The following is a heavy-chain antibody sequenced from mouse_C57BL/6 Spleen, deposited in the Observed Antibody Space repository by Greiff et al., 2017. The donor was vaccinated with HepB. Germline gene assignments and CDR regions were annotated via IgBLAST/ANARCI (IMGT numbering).Heavy chain of an antibody. Sequence: LVESGASVKIPCKASGYTFTDYNMDWVKQSHGKSLEWIGDINPNNGGTIYNQKFKGKATLTVDKSSSTAYMELRSLTSEDTAVYYCARGHDYNEEGPWYFDVWGTGTTVTVSS. J-gene: IGHJ1*03. CDR1: GYTFTDYN. CDR2: INPNNGGT. CDR3: ARGHDYNEEGPWYFDV. D-gene: IGHD2-4*01. V-gene: IGHV1-18*01.